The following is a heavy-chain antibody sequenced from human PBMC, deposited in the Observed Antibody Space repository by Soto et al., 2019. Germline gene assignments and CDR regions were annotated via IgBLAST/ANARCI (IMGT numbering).Heavy chain of an antibody. CDR2: INAGNGNT. Sequence: ASVKVSCKASGYTFTSYAMHWLRQAPGQRLEWMGWINAGNGNTKYSQKFQGRVTITRDTSASTAYMELSSLRSEDTAVYYCARLNYYYYGMDVWGQGTTVTVSS. CDR1: GYTFTSYA. J-gene: IGHJ6*02. CDR3: ARLNYYYYGMDV. V-gene: IGHV1-3*01.